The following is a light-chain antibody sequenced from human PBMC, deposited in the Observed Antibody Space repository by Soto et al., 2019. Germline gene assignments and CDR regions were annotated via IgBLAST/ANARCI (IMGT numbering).Light chain of an antibody. CDR2: GAS. V-gene: IGKV3-15*01. J-gene: IGKJ5*01. CDR3: QQYDNWPIT. Sequence: ENVRPQSPSTLSLSPGERATLSRRASQSVSSNLAWYQQKPGQAPRLFIYGASTRATAIPPRFSGSGSGTEFTLTISSLQSEDFAVYYCQQYDNWPITFGQGTRLEIK. CDR1: QSVSSN.